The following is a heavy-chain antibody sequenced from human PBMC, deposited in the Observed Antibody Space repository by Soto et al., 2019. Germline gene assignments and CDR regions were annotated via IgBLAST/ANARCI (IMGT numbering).Heavy chain of an antibody. Sequence: EVQLVESGGGLVQPGGSLRLSCAASGFTFSNYWMHWVRQAPGKGLVWVSRINSDGGTTNYADSVEGLVTIASDNAKSTLYWQVNSLRADDTAVYFCVRGAYNAYGYDPWGKGTLVTVSS. J-gene: IGHJ5*02. D-gene: IGHD5-12*01. CDR2: INSDGGTT. V-gene: IGHV3-74*01. CDR3: VRGAYNAYGYDP. CDR1: GFTFSNYW.